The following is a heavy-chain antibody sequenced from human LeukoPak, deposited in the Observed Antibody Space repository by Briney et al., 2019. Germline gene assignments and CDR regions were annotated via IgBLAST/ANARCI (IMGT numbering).Heavy chain of an antibody. V-gene: IGHV3-7*03. CDR3: ARGITIFGVVITDP. CDR2: IKQDGSEI. CDR1: GFTLSSYW. D-gene: IGHD3-3*01. Sequence: PGGSLRLSCAASGFTLSSYWMIWVRQAPGKGLEWVANIKQDGSEISYVDSVKGRFTISRDNSKNTLYLQMNSLRAEDTAVYYCARGITIFGVVITDPWGQGTLVTVSS. J-gene: IGHJ5*02.